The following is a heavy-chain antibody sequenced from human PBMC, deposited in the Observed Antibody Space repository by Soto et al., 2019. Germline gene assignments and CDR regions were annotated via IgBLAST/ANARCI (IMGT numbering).Heavy chain of an antibody. V-gene: IGHV3-23*01. J-gene: IGHJ2*01. CDR2: MSGSGGST. Sequence: EVQLLESGGGLVQPGGSLRLSCAASGFTLSSYAMSWVRQAPGKGLEWVSAMSGSGGSTYYADSVKGRFTISRDNSKNTLYLQMNSLRAEDTAVYYCAKDSDYSDRIFCYFDLWGRGTLVTVSS. D-gene: IGHD2-15*01. CDR1: GFTLSSYA. CDR3: AKDSDYSDRIFCYFDL.